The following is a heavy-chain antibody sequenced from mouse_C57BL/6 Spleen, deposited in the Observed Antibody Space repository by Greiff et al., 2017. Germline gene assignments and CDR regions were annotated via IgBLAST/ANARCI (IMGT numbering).Heavy chain of an antibody. D-gene: IGHD2-4*01. J-gene: IGHJ2*01. CDR3: ARESGYDSDYFDY. CDR2: IDPNSGGT. V-gene: IGHV1-72*01. CDR1: GYAFTNYL. Sequence: QVQLQQSGAELVRPGTSVKVSCKASGYAFTNYLIEWVKQRPGRGLEWIGRIDPNSGGTKYNEKFKSKATLTVDKPSSTAYMQLSSLTSEDSAVYYCARESGYDSDYFDYWGQGTTLTVSS.